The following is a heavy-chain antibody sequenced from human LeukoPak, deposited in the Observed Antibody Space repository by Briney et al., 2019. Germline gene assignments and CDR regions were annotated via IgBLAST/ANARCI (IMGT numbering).Heavy chain of an antibody. CDR2: ISYSGST. J-gene: IGHJ6*02. D-gene: IGHD6-13*01. CDR1: GGSISSYY. Sequence: SETLSLTCTVSGGSISSYYWSWIRQPPGKALEWIGYISYSGSTTYNPAPKSRDTISIDTARTQFSLKLSSVTAADTAVYYGARDRVAAGVMDVWGQGTTVTVSS. CDR3: ARDRVAAGVMDV. V-gene: IGHV4-59*12.